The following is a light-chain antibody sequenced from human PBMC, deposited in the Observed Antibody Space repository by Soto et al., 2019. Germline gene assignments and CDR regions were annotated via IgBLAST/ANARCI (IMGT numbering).Light chain of an antibody. V-gene: IGKV3-15*01. Sequence: EIVMTQSPATLSVSPGERATLSCRASQTVSSNLAWYQQKPGQAPRLLIHGATTRATGIPARFSGSGSETDFTLTISSLQSEDFAVYYCQQYKNWPPVTFGGGTKVDI. CDR1: QTVSSN. CDR3: QQYKNWPPVT. J-gene: IGKJ4*01. CDR2: GAT.